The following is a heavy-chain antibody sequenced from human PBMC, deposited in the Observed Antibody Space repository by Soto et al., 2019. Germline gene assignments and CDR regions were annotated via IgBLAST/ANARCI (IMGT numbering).Heavy chain of an antibody. J-gene: IGHJ4*02. V-gene: IGHV1-18*01. Sequence: GESLKISCKGSGYTFTSYGISWVRQAPGQGLEWMGWISAYNGNTNYAQKLQGRVTMTTDTSTSTAYMELRSLRSDDTAVYYCAKLLGYCSGGSCPRSSIIHDYWGQGTLVTVSS. CDR3: AKLLGYCSGGSCPRSSIIHDY. CDR2: ISAYNGNT. CDR1: GYTFTSYG. D-gene: IGHD2-15*01.